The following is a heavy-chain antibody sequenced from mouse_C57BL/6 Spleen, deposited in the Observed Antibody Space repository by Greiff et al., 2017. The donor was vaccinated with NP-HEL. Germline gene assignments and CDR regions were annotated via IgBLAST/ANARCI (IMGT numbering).Heavy chain of an antibody. Sequence: EVHLVESGGGLVKPGGSLKLSCAASGFTFSDYGMHWVRQAPEKGLEWVAYISSGSSTIYYADTVKGRFTISRDNAKNTLFLQMTSLRSEDTAMYYCARNGNYDFDYWGQGTTLTVSS. D-gene: IGHD2-1*01. V-gene: IGHV5-17*01. CDR1: GFTFSDYG. CDR2: ISSGSSTI. J-gene: IGHJ2*01. CDR3: ARNGNYDFDY.